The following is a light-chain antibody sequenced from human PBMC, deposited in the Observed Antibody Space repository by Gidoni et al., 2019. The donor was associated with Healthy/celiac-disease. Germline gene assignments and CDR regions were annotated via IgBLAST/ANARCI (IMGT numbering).Light chain of an antibody. V-gene: IGLV2-14*01. J-gene: IGLJ2*01. CDR2: DVS. CDR1: SSDVGGYNY. CDR3: SAYTSSSTVV. Sequence: SALTQPASVSGSPGPSITISCTGTSSDVGGYNYVSWYQQHPGKAPKLMIYDVSNRPSGVSNRFSGSKSGNTASLTISGLQAEDEADYYGSAYTSSSTVVFGGGTKLTVL.